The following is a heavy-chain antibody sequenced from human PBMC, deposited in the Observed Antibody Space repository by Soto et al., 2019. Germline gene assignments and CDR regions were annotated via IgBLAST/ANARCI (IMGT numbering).Heavy chain of an antibody. V-gene: IGHV1-18*01. J-gene: IGHJ4*02. CDR3: ARVKDIVVVVAATPFDY. CDR2: ISAYNGNT. D-gene: IGHD2-15*01. CDR1: GYTFTSYG. Sequence: QVQLVQSGAEVKKPGASVKVSCKASGYTFTSYGISWVRQAPGQGLEWMGWISAYNGNTNYAQKLQGRATMTTDTSTSTAYMELRSLRSDDTAVYYCARVKDIVVVVAATPFDYWGEGTLVTVSS.